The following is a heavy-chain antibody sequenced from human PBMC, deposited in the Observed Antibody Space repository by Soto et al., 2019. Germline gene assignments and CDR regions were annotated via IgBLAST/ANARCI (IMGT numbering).Heavy chain of an antibody. D-gene: IGHD6-13*01. CDR1: GYTFTSYA. CDR3: ARNAAADFYYYYGMDV. J-gene: IGHJ6*02. Sequence: ASVKVSCKASGYTFTSYAMHWVRQAPGQRLEWMGWINAGNGNTKYSQKFQGRVTITRDTSASTAYMELSSLRSEDTAVYYCARNAAADFYYYYGMDVWGQGTTVTVSS. V-gene: IGHV1-3*01. CDR2: INAGNGNT.